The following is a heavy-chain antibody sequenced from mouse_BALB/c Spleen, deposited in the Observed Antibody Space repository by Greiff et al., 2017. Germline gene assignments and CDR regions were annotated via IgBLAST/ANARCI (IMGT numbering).Heavy chain of an antibody. J-gene: IGHJ3*01. CDR1: GFAFSSYD. V-gene: IGHV5-9-3*01. Sequence: EVQGVESGGGLVKPGGSLKLSCAASGFAFSSYDMSWVRQTPEKRLEWVAYISSGGSYTYYPDSVKGRFTISRDNAKNTLYLQMSSLRSEDTAMYYCARRDYEFAYWGQGTLVTVSA. D-gene: IGHD2-4*01. CDR3: ARRDYEFAY. CDR2: ISSGGSYT.